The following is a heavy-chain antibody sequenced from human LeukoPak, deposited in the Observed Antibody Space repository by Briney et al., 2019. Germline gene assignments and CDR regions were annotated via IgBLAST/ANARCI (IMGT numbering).Heavy chain of an antibody. V-gene: IGHV4-59*08. D-gene: IGHD1-14*01. Sequence: SETLSLTRTVSGGSISSYYWSWIRQPPGKGLEYIGYIYYSGNTNSNPSLNSRVTISVDTSKNQFSLKLSSVTAADTAVYYCARRGSGASLEYYFDLWGRGTLVTVSS. J-gene: IGHJ2*01. CDR2: IYYSGNT. CDR1: GGSISSYY. CDR3: ARRGSGASLEYYFDL.